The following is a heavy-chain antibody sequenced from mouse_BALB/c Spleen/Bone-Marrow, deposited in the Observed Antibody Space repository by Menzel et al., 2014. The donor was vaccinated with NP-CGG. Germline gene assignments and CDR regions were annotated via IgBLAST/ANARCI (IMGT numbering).Heavy chain of an antibody. CDR3: ARNYGNYVWFAN. V-gene: IGHV1-9*01. Sequence: QVQLKESGAELMKPGASVKISCKATGYTFSRYWIEWVKQRPGHGLEWIGEILPGSGSTNYNEKFKGKATFTADTSSNTAYMQLSSLTSEDSVVYYCARNYGNYVWFANWGQGTLVTVSA. D-gene: IGHD2-1*01. J-gene: IGHJ3*01. CDR2: ILPGSGST. CDR1: GYTFSRYW.